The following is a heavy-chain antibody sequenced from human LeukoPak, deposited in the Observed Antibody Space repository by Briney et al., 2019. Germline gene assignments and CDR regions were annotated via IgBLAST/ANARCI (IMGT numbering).Heavy chain of an antibody. J-gene: IGHJ4*02. D-gene: IGHD1-26*01. V-gene: IGHV4-61*01. CDR3: ARDGRGSYHHADY. CDR1: GGSVSSGSYS. Sequence: SETLSLTWTVSGGSVSSGSYSWSWIRQPPGKGLEWIGYIYYSGSTSYNPSLRSRVTISVDTSKNQFSLNLTSVTAADTAVYYCARDGRGSYHHADYWGQGTLVTVSS. CDR2: IYYSGST.